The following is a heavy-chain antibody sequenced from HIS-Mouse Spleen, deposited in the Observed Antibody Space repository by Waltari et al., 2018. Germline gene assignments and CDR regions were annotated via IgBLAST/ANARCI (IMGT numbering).Heavy chain of an antibody. Sequence: QVQLVASGGGVVQPGRSLRLPGAASGFTFSSYGMHWVRQAPGKGLEWVAVISYDGSNKYYADSVKGRFTISRDNSKNTLYLQMNSLRAEDTAVYYCAKDKHHAFDYWGQGTLVTVSS. CDR2: ISYDGSNK. J-gene: IGHJ4*02. CDR3: AKDKHHAFDY. CDR1: GFTFSSYG. V-gene: IGHV3-30*18.